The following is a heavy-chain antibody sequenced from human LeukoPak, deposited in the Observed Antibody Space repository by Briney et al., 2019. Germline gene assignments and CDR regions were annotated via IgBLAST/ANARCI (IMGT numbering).Heavy chain of an antibody. V-gene: IGHV4-30-4*01. CDR1: GVSISSGDYY. Sequence: SETLSLTCTVSGVSISSGDYYWSWNRQPPGKGLEWIGYIYYSGSTYYNPSLKSRVTISVDTSKNQFSLKLSSVTAADTAVYYCARGGIQLWSNWFDPWGQGTLVTVSS. D-gene: IGHD5-18*01. CDR2: IYYSGST. CDR3: ARGGIQLWSNWFDP. J-gene: IGHJ5*02.